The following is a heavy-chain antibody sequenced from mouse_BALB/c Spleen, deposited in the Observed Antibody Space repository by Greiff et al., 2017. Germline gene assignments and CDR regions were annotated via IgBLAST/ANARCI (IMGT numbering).Heavy chain of an antibody. J-gene: IGHJ4*01. V-gene: IGHV2-9*02. Sequence: VQLVESGPGLVAPSQSLSITCTVSGFSLTSYCVHWVRQPPGKGLEWLGVIWAGGSTNYNSALMSRLSISKDNSKSQVFLKMNSLQTDDTAMYYCARDDKQDYAMDYWGQGTAVTVSA. CDR1: GFSLTSYC. CDR2: IWAGGST. CDR3: ARDDKQDYAMDY.